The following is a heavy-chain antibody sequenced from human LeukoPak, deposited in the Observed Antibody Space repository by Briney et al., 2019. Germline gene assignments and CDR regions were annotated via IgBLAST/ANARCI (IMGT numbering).Heavy chain of an antibody. V-gene: IGHV1-18*01. J-gene: IGHJ4*02. D-gene: IGHD2-8*01. CDR1: GCTVTSYV. CDR3: ATLTAEGLYCTNGVCLYFDY. CDR2: ISAYNGNT. Sequence: ASGKVSCKASGCTVTSYVISWVRQAPGQGVGWRGWISAYNGNTNYAQKLQGRVTMTEDTSTATAYMELSSLRSEATAVYHCATLTAEGLYCTNGVCLYFDYWGQGTLVTVSS.